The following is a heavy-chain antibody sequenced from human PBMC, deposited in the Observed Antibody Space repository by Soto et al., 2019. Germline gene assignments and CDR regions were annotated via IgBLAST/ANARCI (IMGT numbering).Heavy chain of an antibody. CDR3: ARHEWTRWSNWFDP. D-gene: IGHD3-3*01. CDR1: GGSISSSSYY. J-gene: IGHJ5*02. CDR2: IYYSGST. Sequence: SETLSLTCTVSGGSISSSSYYWGWIRQPPGKGLEWIGSIYYSGSTYYNPSLKSRVTISVDTSKNQFSLKLSSVTAADTAVYYCARHEWTRWSNWFDPWGQGTLVTVSS. V-gene: IGHV4-39*01.